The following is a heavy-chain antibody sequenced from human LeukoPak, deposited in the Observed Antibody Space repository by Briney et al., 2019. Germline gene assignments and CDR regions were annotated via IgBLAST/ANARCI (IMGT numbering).Heavy chain of an antibody. V-gene: IGHV3-21*01. D-gene: IGHD6-19*01. Sequence: GGSLRLSCAASGFTFGDYAMNWVRQGPGKGLEWVASISNSGDYISYADSLKGRFTISRDNAKNSLFLQMSSLRAEDTAVYYCAREMYAGWYFAFDIWGQGTMVTVSS. CDR2: ISNSGDYI. CDR1: GFTFGDYA. J-gene: IGHJ3*02. CDR3: AREMYAGWYFAFDI.